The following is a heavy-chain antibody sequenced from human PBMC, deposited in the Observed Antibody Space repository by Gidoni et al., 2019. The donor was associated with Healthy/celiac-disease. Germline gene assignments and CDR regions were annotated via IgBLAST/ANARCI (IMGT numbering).Heavy chain of an antibody. J-gene: IGHJ4*02. D-gene: IGHD3-10*01. V-gene: IGHV3-23*01. Sequence: FTISRDNSKNTLYLQMNSLRAEDTAVYYCAKDLGGSITMVRGVIITPDYWGQGTLVTVSS. CDR3: AKDLGGSITMVRGVIITPDY.